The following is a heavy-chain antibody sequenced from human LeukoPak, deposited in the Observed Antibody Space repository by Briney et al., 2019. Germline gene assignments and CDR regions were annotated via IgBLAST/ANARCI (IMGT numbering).Heavy chain of an antibody. CDR2: IYSGGST. J-gene: IGHJ5*02. CDR1: GFTFSNYA. CDR3: ARQDYYDSSGGFDP. V-gene: IGHV3-66*02. D-gene: IGHD3-22*01. Sequence: GGSLRLSCAASGFTFSNYAMSWVRQAPGKGLEWVSVIYSGGSTYYADSVKGRFTISRDNSKNTLYLQMNSLRAEDTAVYYCARQDYYDSSGGFDPWGQGTLVTVSS.